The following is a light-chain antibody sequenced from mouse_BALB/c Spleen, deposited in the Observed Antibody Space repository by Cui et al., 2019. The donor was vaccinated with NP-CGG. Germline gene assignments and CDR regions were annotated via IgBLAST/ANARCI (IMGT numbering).Light chain of an antibody. J-gene: IGLJ1*01. CDR2: GTN. V-gene: IGLV1*01. Sequence: QAFVTPESAPTTSPGETVTLTCRSSTGPVTTNNYANWVQEKPDHLFTGLIGGTNNRAPGVPARFSGSLIGDKAALTITGAQTEDEAIYFCALWYSNHWVFGGGTKLTVL. CDR1: TGPVTTNNY. CDR3: ALWYSNHWV.